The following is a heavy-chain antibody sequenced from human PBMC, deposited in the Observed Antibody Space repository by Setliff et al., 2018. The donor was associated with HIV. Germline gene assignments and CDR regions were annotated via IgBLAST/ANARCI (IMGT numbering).Heavy chain of an antibody. J-gene: IGHJ4*02. D-gene: IGHD4-17*01. V-gene: IGHV4-34*10. CDR2: INHSGST. CDR1: GGSLSGYH. CDR3: ARDQTSNGDFDY. Sequence: PSETLSLTCAVYGGSLSGYHWSWIRQSPEKGLEWIGEINHSGSTYYNPSLQSRLTMSADTSKNQLYLKMNSVTAADTAVYYCARDQTSNGDFDYWGQGTLVTVSS.